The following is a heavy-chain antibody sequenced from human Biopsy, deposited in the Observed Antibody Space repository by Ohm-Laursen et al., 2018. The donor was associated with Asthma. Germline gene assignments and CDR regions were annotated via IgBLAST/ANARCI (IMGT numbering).Heavy chain of an antibody. CDR3: ARAVDYSHYYGIDV. Sequence: SSVKVSCKTSGYTFNSAGITWVRQAPGQGLKWMGWISVYNGNTKVAQKLQDRVTMITDTSTSTAYMELRSLRSDDTAVYFCARAVDYSHYYGIDVWGQGTTVTVS. CDR2: ISVYNGNT. J-gene: IGHJ6*02. V-gene: IGHV1-18*01. CDR1: GYTFNSAG. D-gene: IGHD3-10*01.